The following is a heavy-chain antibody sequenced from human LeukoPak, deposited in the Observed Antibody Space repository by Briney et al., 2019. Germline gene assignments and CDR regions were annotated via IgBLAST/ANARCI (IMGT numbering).Heavy chain of an antibody. J-gene: IGHJ4*02. CDR2: ISGSAGSTT. V-gene: IGHV3-23*01. D-gene: IGHD6-6*01. CDR3: AKHGVAARQFDY. CDR1: GFTFSSYA. Sequence: QPGGSLRLSCAASGFTFSSYAMSWVRQAPGKGLEWDSTISGSAGSTTYYADSVKGRFTISRDNSKNTLYLQMNSLRAEDTAVFYCAKHGVAARQFDYWGQGTLVTVSS.